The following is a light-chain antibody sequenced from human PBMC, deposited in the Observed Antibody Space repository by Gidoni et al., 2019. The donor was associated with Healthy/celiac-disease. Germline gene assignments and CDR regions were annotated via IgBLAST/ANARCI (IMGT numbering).Light chain of an antibody. Sequence: SYELTQPSSVSVSPGQTARITCSGDVLAKKYARWFQQKPGQAPVLVIYKDSERPSGIPERFSGSSSGTTVTLTISGPQVEDEADYYCYSAADNIGVFGGGTKLTVL. J-gene: IGLJ3*02. V-gene: IGLV3-27*01. CDR1: VLAKKY. CDR2: KDS. CDR3: YSAADNIGV.